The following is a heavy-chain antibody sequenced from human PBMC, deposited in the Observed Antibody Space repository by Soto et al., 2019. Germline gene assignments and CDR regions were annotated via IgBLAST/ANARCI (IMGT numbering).Heavy chain of an antibody. D-gene: IGHD4-4*01. CDR3: EKGVNTDYRNYGGPVDY. CDR2: INWGGSST. J-gene: IGHJ4*02. V-gene: IGHV3-43D*03. Sequence: AGSLSLSCAASGVSFGGYALHWVRQAPGKGLEWVWLINWGGSSTYYADPVKGRFTISRDNSKNSPYLQMNSPGADDAAFYYCEKGVNTDYRNYGGPVDYRGQGTLVTVSS. CDR1: GVSFGGYA.